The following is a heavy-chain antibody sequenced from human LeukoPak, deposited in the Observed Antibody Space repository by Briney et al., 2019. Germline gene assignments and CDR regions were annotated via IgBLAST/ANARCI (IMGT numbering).Heavy chain of an antibody. D-gene: IGHD2-15*01. CDR2: INHSGST. V-gene: IGHV4-34*01. J-gene: IGHJ5*02. CDR3: TRGLRLGYCSGGSCYYWFDP. Sequence: SETLSLTCAVYGGSFSGYYWSWIRQPPGKGLEWIGEINHSGSTNYNPSLQSRVTISADTSKNQFSLNLRSVIAADTAVYYCTRGLRLGYCSGGSCYYWFDPWGQGARVTVSS. CDR1: GGSFSGYY.